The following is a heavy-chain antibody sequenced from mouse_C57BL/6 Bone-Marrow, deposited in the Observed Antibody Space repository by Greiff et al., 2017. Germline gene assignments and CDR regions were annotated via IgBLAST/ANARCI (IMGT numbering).Heavy chain of an antibody. Sequence: VQVVESGAELARPGASVKLSCKASGYTFTSYGISWVKQRTGQGLEWIGEIYPRSGNTYYNEKFKGKATLTADKSSSTAYMELRSLTSEDSAVDFCARVYYGSRGAWFAYWGQGTLVTVSA. CDR3: ARVYYGSRGAWFAY. V-gene: IGHV1-81*01. J-gene: IGHJ3*01. D-gene: IGHD1-1*01. CDR1: GYTFTSYG. CDR2: IYPRSGNT.